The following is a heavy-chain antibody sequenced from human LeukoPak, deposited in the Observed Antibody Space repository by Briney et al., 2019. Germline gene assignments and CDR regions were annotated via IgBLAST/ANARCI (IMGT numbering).Heavy chain of an antibody. J-gene: IGHJ5*02. CDR2: ISAYNGNT. V-gene: IGHV1-18*04. CDR1: GYTFTRYG. Sequence: ASVNVSCKASGYTFTRYGISGLGPPPGQGRAGVGWISAYNGNTNYAQKLQGRVTMTTDTSTSTAYMELRSLRSDDTAVYYCARGVLADYDIGFDPWGQGTLVTVSS. D-gene: IGHD3-9*01. CDR3: ARGVLADYDIGFDP.